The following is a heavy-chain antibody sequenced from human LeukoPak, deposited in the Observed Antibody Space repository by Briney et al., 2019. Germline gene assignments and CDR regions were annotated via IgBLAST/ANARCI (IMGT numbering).Heavy chain of an antibody. CDR1: GVSISSSNW. Sequence: KTSETLSLTCTVSGVSISSSNWWSRVRQPPGKGLEWIGEVYHSGSTTYNSSLKSRLIMSIDKSKNHFSLNLSSVTAADTAVYYCARRYYGSGTNYFDYWGQGTLVTVSS. V-gene: IGHV4-4*02. J-gene: IGHJ4*02. D-gene: IGHD3-10*01. CDR2: VYHSGST. CDR3: ARRYYGSGTNYFDY.